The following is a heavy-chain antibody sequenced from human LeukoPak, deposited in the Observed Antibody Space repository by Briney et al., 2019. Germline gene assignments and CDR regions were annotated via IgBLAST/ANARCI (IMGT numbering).Heavy chain of an antibody. D-gene: IGHD2-2*01. Sequence: GGSLRLSCAASGFTFSSYSMNWVRQAPGKGLEWVSYISSSSSTIYYADSVKGRFTISRDNAKNSLYLQMNSLRAEDTAVYYCARLNSDIVVVPAAPSDYWGQGTLVTVSS. J-gene: IGHJ4*02. CDR1: GFTFSSYS. CDR3: ARLNSDIVVVPAAPSDY. CDR2: ISSSSSTI. V-gene: IGHV3-48*04.